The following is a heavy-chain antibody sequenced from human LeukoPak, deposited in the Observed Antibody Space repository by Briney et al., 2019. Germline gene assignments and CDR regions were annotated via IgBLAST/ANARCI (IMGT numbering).Heavy chain of an antibody. V-gene: IGHV3-21*06. J-gene: IGHJ5*02. CDR3: ARKLWLYQYNWFDP. CDR1: GFTFSYYN. CDR2: ISSSSSHI. Sequence: PGGSLRLSCAASGFTFSYYNMNWVRQAPGKGLEWVSSISSSSSHIYYADSVKGRFTISRDNAKNSLYLQMSSLRVEDTAVFYCARKLWLYQYNWFDPWGQGTLVTVSS. D-gene: IGHD5-18*01.